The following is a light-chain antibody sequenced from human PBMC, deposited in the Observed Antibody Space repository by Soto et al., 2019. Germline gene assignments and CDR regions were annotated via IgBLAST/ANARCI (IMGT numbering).Light chain of an antibody. CDR3: QQYGSSPPLS. Sequence: EIVLTQSPGTLSLSPGERATLSCRASQSVTSSYLAWYQQKPGQAPRLLIYGASSRATGIPDRFSSSGSGTDFTLTISRLEPEDFAVYFCQQYGSSPPLSFGGGTEVEIK. V-gene: IGKV3-20*01. J-gene: IGKJ4*01. CDR2: GAS. CDR1: QSVTSSY.